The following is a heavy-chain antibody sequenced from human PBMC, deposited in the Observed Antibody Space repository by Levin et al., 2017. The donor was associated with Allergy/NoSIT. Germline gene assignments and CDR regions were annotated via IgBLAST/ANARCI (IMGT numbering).Heavy chain of an antibody. CDR2: IWYDGSNK. V-gene: IGHV3-33*01. D-gene: IGHD6-13*01. CDR3: ARDLGTSSWYGAPDY. Sequence: GESLKISCAASGFTFSSYGMHWVRQAPGKGLEWVAVIWYDGSNKYYADSVKGRFTISRDNSKNTLYLQMNSLRAEDTAVYYCARDLGTSSWYGAPDYWGQGTLVTVSS. J-gene: IGHJ4*02. CDR1: GFTFSSYG.